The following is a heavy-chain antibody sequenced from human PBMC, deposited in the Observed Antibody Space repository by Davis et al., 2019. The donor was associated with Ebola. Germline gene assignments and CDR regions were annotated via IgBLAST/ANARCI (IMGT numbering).Heavy chain of an antibody. J-gene: IGHJ6*02. V-gene: IGHV1-8*02. CDR1: GYTFTSYG. CDR3: ARGRDLVVVPAATRKGYYYYGMDV. CDR2: MNPHSGNT. Sequence: ASVKVSCKASGYTFTSYGISWVRQAPGQGLEWMGWMNPHSGNTGYAQKFQGRVTMTRNTSISTAYMELISLRSEDTAVYYCARGRDLVVVPAATRKGYYYYGMDVWGQGTTVTVSS. D-gene: IGHD2-2*01.